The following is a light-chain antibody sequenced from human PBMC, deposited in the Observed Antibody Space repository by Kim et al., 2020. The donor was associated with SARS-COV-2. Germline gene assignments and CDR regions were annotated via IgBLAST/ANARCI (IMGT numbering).Light chain of an antibody. V-gene: IGKV1-39*01. J-gene: IGKJ2*01. CDR1: QRISSY. CDR2: AAS. Sequence: DIQMTQSPSSPSASVGDRVTITCRASQRISSYLNSYQQQPGKAPKLLIYAASSLQSGVPSRFSGSGTGTDFTLTISSLQPEDIATYYCQTGYSTPYTFGQGTKWEI. CDR3: QTGYSTPYT.